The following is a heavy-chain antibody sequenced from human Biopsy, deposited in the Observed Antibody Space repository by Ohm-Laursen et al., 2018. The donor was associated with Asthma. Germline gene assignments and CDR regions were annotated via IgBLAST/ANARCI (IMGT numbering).Heavy chain of an antibody. CDR2: VYHSGNT. D-gene: IGHD6-13*01. J-gene: IGHJ4*02. CDR3: ARHKYSNSWYKYYFDY. CDR1: GDSMRGSDYS. Sequence: SDTLSLTCNVSGDSMRGSDYSWGWIRQPPGKGLEWIGNVYHSGNTNINPSLQSRVTISVDTSKSQFSLKVSAVTAADTAVYFCARHKYSNSWYKYYFDYWGQGTLVTVSS. V-gene: IGHV4-39*01.